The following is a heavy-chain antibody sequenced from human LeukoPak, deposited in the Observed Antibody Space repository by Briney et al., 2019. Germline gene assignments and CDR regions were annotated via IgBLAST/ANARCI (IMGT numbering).Heavy chain of an antibody. D-gene: IGHD1-26*01. Sequence: PGGSLRLSCAASGFTFSTYGMHWVRQAPGKGLEWVAVISYDGSNKYYADSVKGRFTISRDNSKNTLYLQMNSLRAEDTAVYYCAKAIYSGSYYGLYFQYWGQGTLVTVSS. CDR1: GFTFSTYG. CDR3: AKAIYSGSYYGLYFQY. J-gene: IGHJ1*01. V-gene: IGHV3-30*18. CDR2: ISYDGSNK.